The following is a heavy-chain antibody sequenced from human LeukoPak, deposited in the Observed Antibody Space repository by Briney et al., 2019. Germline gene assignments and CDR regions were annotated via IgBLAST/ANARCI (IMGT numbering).Heavy chain of an antibody. J-gene: IGHJ5*02. CDR1: SGSISSYY. D-gene: IGHD3-22*01. Sequence: PSETLSLTCTVSSGSISSYYWSWIRQPPGKGLEWIGYIYYSGSTNYNPSLKSRVTISVDTSKNQFSLKLSSVTAADTAVYYCARARNYYDSSGYYPWGQGTLVTVSS. CDR3: ARARNYYDSSGYYP. CDR2: IYYSGST. V-gene: IGHV4-59*01.